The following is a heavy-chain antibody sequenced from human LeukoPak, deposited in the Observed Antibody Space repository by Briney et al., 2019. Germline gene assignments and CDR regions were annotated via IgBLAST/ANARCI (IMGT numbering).Heavy chain of an antibody. J-gene: IGHJ4*02. V-gene: IGHV3-48*01. CDR2: ISSSSSTI. CDR1: GFTFSSYS. D-gene: IGHD1-26*01. Sequence: PGGSLRLSCAAPGFTFSSYSMNWVRQAPGKGLEWVSYISSSSSTIYYADTVKGRFTISRDNAKNSLYLQMNSPRAEDTAVYYCARGNIVGASLFDYWGQGTLVTVSS. CDR3: ARGNIVGASLFDY.